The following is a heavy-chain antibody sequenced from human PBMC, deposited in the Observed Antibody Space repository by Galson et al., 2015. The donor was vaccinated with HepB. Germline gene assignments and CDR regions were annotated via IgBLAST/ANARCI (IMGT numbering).Heavy chain of an antibody. V-gene: IGHV3-23*01. Sequence: SLRLSCAASGFTFSSYSMNWVRQAPGKGLEWVSAIGGSGGTTYYADSVKGRFTIFRDNSKNTLFLQMNSLRAEDTAVYYCAKDEDCSGGSCYAFLFDYWGQGTLVTVSS. CDR1: GFTFSSYS. CDR3: AKDEDCSGGSCYAFLFDY. D-gene: IGHD2-15*01. J-gene: IGHJ4*02. CDR2: IGGSGGTT.